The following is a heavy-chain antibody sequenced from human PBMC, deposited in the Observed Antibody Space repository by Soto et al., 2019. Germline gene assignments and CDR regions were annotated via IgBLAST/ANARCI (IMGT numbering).Heavy chain of an antibody. D-gene: IGHD2-2*02. CDR3: AHIQDVDCSSTSCYRYMGYYYGMDV. CDR1: GFSLSTSGVG. CDR2: IYWNDDK. Sequence: VPALVKPTQTLTLTCTFSGFSLSTSGVGVGWIREPPGTALEWLALIYWNDDKRYSPSLKSRLTITKNTSKNQVVLTMTNMDPVDTATYYCAHIQDVDCSSTSCYRYMGYYYGMDVWGQGTTVNVS. V-gene: IGHV2-5*01. J-gene: IGHJ6*02.